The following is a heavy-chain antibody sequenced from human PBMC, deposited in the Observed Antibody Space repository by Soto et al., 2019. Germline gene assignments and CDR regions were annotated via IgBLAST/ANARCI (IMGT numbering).Heavy chain of an antibody. D-gene: IGHD6-19*01. CDR3: ARDMYSSDYFVKWFEP. Sequence: QVRLVESGGGVVQPGRSLRLSCTASGFSFSSYAMYWFRQPPGKGLEWVAVISKDGMNKNYADSVKGRATVSRDNANDSLDLQLNSLRGEDTAMYYCARDMYSSDYFVKWFEPWGQGTLVTVSS. CDR1: GFSFSSYA. J-gene: IGHJ5*02. V-gene: IGHV3-30*04. CDR2: ISKDGMNK.